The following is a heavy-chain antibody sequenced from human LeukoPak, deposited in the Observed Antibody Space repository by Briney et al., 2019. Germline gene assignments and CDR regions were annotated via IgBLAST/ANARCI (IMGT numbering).Heavy chain of an antibody. CDR2: ISYDGSNT. J-gene: IGHJ4*02. V-gene: IGHV3-30*02. Sequence: GGSLRLSCAASGFTFNSYGMHWVRQAPGKGLEWLAFISYDGSNTYYANSVKGRFTVSRDDSKSTLYLQMNSLRADDTAVYYCAKDGSSYYYIYYWGQGTLVTVSS. CDR3: AKDGSSYYYIYY. D-gene: IGHD3-22*01. CDR1: GFTFNSYG.